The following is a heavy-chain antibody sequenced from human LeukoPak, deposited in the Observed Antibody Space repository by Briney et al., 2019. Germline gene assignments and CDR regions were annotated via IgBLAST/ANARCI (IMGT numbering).Heavy chain of an antibody. CDR2: IYYSGST. Sequence: SETLSLTCAVYGGSFSSYYWSWIRQPPGKGLEWIGYIYYSGSTNYNPSLKSRVTISVDTSKNQFSLKLSSVTAADTAVYYCARDWGSSWSRGFGYWGQGTLVTVSS. D-gene: IGHD6-13*01. CDR1: GGSFSSYY. CDR3: ARDWGSSWSRGFGY. V-gene: IGHV4-59*01. J-gene: IGHJ4*02.